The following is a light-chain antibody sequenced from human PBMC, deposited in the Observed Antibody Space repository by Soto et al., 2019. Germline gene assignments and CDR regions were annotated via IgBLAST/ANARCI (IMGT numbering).Light chain of an antibody. CDR1: ETIGRAY. Sequence: IVLTQSPGTLSLSPGERATVSCRASETIGRAYFAWYQHRPGRTPRLVLSATSNRAAGIPDRFGGSGSGADFTLTISGVEPEDFAVYYCQQRSNWPPITFGQGTRLEI. V-gene: IGKV3D-20*02. J-gene: IGKJ5*01. CDR3: QQRSNWPPIT. CDR2: ATS.